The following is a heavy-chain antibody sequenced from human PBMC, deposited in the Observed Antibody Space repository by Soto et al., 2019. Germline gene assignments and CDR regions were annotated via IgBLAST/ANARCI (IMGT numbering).Heavy chain of an antibody. Sequence: SETLSLTCTVSGASIRSYHWSWIRQPPGKGLEWIGYISDSGSTNYNPSLKSRVTISVDTSKNQLSLKLSSVTVADTAVYYCARWPQLEPRFDYWGQGTLVTVSS. CDR3: ARWPQLEPRFDY. CDR1: GASIRSYH. J-gene: IGHJ4*02. D-gene: IGHD1-1*01. CDR2: ISDSGST. V-gene: IGHV4-59*01.